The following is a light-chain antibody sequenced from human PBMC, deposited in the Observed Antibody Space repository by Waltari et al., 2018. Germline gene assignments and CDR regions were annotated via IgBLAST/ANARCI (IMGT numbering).Light chain of an antibody. V-gene: IGLV1-47*01. CDR2: RSD. CDR3: SAWDGSRSGWV. J-gene: IGLJ3*02. CDR1: TPSSGSSF. Sequence: QSVLTQPPSASGTPGQRVTTPRSGRTPSSGSSFVSWYQPLPGTAPRPLIYRSDQRPSGVPDRFSGSKSGTSASLAISGLRSEDEADYYCSAWDGSRSGWVFGGGTKLTVL.